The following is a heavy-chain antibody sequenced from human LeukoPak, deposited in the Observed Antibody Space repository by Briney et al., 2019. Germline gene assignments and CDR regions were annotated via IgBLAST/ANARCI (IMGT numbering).Heavy chain of an antibody. V-gene: IGHV1-18*01. CDR2: ISAYNGNT. CDR3: ARLYDFWSGYYWDYYYYGMDV. J-gene: IGHJ6*02. CDR1: GYTFTSYG. D-gene: IGHD3-3*01. Sequence: ASVKVSCKASGYTFTSYGISWVRQPPGQGLEWMGWISAYNGNTNYAQKLQGRVTMTTDTSTSTAYMELRSLRSDDTAVYYCARLYDFWSGYYWDYYYYGMDVWGQGTTVTVSS.